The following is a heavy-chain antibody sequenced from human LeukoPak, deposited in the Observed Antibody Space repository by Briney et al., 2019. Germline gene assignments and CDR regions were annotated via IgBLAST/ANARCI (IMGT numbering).Heavy chain of an antibody. V-gene: IGHV3-72*01. Sequence: GGSLRLSCAASGFTFSVHYMDWVRQAPGKGLEWVGRSRDKAHSYTTDYAASVKGRFTISRDDSKNSLYLQMNSLKADDTAVYYCAPLLGTWGQGTLVTVSS. CDR3: APLLGT. CDR2: SRDKAHSYTT. J-gene: IGHJ4*02. CDR1: GFTFSVHY. D-gene: IGHD1-7*01.